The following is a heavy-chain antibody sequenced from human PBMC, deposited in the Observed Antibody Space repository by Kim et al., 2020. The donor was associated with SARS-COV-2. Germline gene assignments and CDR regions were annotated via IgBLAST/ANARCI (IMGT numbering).Heavy chain of an antibody. CDR2: IKQDGSET. Sequence: GGSLRLSCAASGFTLGNYWMSWVRQAPGKGLEWVANIKQDGSETNYVDSVKGRFTISRDNAKSSLSLQLNSLRAEDTAVYYCVSTAKFDYWGQGALVTVSS. D-gene: IGHD5-18*01. V-gene: IGHV3-7*05. CDR3: VSTAKFDY. J-gene: IGHJ4*02. CDR1: GFTLGNYW.